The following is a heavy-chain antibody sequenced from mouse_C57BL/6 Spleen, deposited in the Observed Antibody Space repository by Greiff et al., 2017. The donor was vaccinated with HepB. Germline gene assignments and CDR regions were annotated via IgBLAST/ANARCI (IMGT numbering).Heavy chain of an antibody. V-gene: IGHV3-6*01. CDR1: GYSITSGYY. CDR2: ISYDGSN. D-gene: IGHD1-1*01. Sequence: EVKVEESGPGLVKPSQSLSLTCSVTGYSITSGYYWNWIRQFPGNKLEWMGYISYDGSNNYNPSLKNRISITRDTSKNQFFLKLNSVTTEDTATYYCARGYYGSSHYFDYWGQGTTLTVSS. J-gene: IGHJ2*01. CDR3: ARGYYGSSHYFDY.